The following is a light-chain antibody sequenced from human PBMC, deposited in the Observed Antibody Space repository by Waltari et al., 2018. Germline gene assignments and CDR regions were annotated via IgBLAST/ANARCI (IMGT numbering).Light chain of an antibody. CDR1: SSDVGGYNY. CDR2: DVS. CDR3: CSYAGSYTLV. V-gene: IGLV2-11*01. J-gene: IGLJ2*01. Sequence: QSALTQPRSVSGSPGQSVTISCTGTSSDVGGYNYVSWYQQHTGKAPKLMIYDVSKRPEGVPDRFSGSKSGNTASLTISGLQAEDEADYYCCSYAGSYTLVFGGGTKLTVL.